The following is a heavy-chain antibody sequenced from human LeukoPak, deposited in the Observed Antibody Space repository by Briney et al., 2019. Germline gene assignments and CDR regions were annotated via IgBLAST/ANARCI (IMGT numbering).Heavy chain of an antibody. CDR1: GYSFSNFG. CDR2: ISGHQGNT. D-gene: IGHD3-9*01. Sequence: ASVKVSCKASGYSFSNFGITWVRQAPGQGLEWMGWISGHQGNTKYAQNFQGRVTMTTDTSTSTAYMELRSLRSDDTAVYYCARPTPEEDILTGDNWFDPWGQGTLVTVSS. V-gene: IGHV1-18*01. J-gene: IGHJ5*02. CDR3: ARPTPEEDILTGDNWFDP.